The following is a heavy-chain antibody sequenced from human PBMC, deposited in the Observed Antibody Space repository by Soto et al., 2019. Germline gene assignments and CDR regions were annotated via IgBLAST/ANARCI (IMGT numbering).Heavy chain of an antibody. V-gene: IGHV3-30*03. D-gene: IGHD5-12*01. CDR1: GLNFSTYA. J-gene: IGHJ4*02. CDR2: ISFDGSNQ. CDR3: VIDYRWLQVRGDY. Sequence: QVQLVESGGGVVQPGRALRLSCAVSGLNFSTYAMHWVRQAPGKGLEWVAVISFDGSNQYYGVSVKGRFNISRDNTKNKREMQMNSLRADDTAVYYCVIDYRWLQVRGDYWGQGTLVTVSS.